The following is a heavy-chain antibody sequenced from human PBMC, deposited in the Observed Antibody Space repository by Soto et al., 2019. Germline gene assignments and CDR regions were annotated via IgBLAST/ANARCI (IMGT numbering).Heavy chain of an antibody. Sequence: ASVKVSCKASGYTFTSYAMNWVRQAPGQRLEWMGWINAVLGNTKYAQKFHGRVTITTDKSASTAYMELSSLRSEDTAVYYCATNLAGVRAFDIWGQGTMVTVSS. CDR1: GYTFTSYA. J-gene: IGHJ3*02. D-gene: IGHD2-8*01. V-gene: IGHV1-3*01. CDR2: INAVLGNT. CDR3: ATNLAGVRAFDI.